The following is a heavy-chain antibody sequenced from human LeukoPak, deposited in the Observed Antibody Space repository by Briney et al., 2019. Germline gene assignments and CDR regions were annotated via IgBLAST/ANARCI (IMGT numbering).Heavy chain of an antibody. V-gene: IGHV3-21*01. CDR3: AREPQTYYYYYMDV. Sequence: GGSLRLSCAASGFTFSSYSINWVRQAPGKGLEWVSSISSSSSYIYYADSVKGRFTISRDNAKNSLYLQMNSLRAEDTAVYYCAREPQTYYYYYMDVWGKGTTVTVSS. J-gene: IGHJ6*03. CDR2: ISSSSSYI. CDR1: GFTFSSYS.